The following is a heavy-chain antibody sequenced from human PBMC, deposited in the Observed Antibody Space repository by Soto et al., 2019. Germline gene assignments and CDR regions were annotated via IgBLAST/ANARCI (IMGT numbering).Heavy chain of an antibody. CDR2: IYYSGST. CDR3: ARQGGIAVAGRDYYYYYGMDV. Sequence: SETLSLTCTVSGGSISSSSYYWGWIRQPPGKGLEWIGSIYYSGSTYYNPSLKSRVTISVDTSKNQFSLKLSSVTAADTAVYYCARQGGIAVAGRDYYYYYGMDVWGQGTTVTVSS. V-gene: IGHV4-39*01. D-gene: IGHD6-19*01. CDR1: GGSISSSSYY. J-gene: IGHJ6*02.